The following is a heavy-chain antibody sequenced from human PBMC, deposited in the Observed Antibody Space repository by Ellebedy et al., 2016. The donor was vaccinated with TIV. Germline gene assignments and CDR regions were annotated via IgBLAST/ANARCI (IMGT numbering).Heavy chain of an antibody. CDR1: GFTFTDYS. CDR2: ISRSGGYT. V-gene: IGHV3-23*01. D-gene: IGHD5-12*01. Sequence: GGSLRLXXAASGFTFTDYSMHWVRQAPGKGPSWVSVISRSGGYTYYADSVQGRFTISRDNSKDTLYLQMNSLRVDGTAIYYCATEGSGYDLNHWGQGTLVTVSS. CDR3: ATEGSGYDLNH. J-gene: IGHJ4*02.